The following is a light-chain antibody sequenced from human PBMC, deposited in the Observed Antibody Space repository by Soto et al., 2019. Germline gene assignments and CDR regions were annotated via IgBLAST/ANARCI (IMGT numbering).Light chain of an antibody. J-gene: IGLJ1*01. CDR1: SSDVGGYDH. Sequence: QSALTQPASVSGSPGQSITISCTGTSSDVGGYDHVSWYQLHPVKAPKLMVFDVSTQPSGVSFRFSGSKSGNTASLTISGLQAEDEAAYFCSSYSISTAYLFGPGTKVTVL. CDR2: DVS. V-gene: IGLV2-14*03. CDR3: SSYSISTAYL.